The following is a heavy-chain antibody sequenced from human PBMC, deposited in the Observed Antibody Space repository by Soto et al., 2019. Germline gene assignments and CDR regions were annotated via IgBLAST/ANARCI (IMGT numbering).Heavy chain of an antibody. CDR1: GFTFNRYW. J-gene: IGHJ3*02. Sequence: GGSLRLSCAASGFTFNRYWMSWVRQAPGKGLEWVANIKEDGSEQYCVDSVKGRFTISRDNAGNSLYLQMSNLRAEDTAVYYCARDSSLFCTGGTCYFQDAFDIWGQGTMVTVSS. CDR3: ARDSSLFCTGGTCYFQDAFDI. D-gene: IGHD2-15*01. CDR2: IKEDGSEQ. V-gene: IGHV3-7*01.